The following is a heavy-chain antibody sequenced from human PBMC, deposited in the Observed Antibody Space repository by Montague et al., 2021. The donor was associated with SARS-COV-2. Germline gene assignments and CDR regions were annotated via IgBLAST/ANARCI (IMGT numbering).Heavy chain of an antibody. J-gene: IGHJ6*02. CDR3: ARVGRQQLVRLSGMDV. D-gene: IGHD6-13*01. V-gene: IGHV4-39*07. Sequence: SETLSLTCTVSGASVTMSSYYWVWLRQSPGKGLEWIGSIYYSGSTYYNPSLKSRVTISVDTSKNQFSLKLSSVTAADTAVYYCARVGRQQLVRLSGMDVWGQGTTVTVSS. CDR1: GASVTMSSYY. CDR2: IYYSGST.